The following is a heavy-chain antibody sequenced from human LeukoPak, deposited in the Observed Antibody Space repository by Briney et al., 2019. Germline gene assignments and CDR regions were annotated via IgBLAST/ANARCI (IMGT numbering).Heavy chain of an antibody. CDR1: GFTVSSNY. CDR3: ARSILTGCYYFDY. CDR2: IYSGGST. Sequence: SGGSLRLSCAASGFTVSSNYMSWVRQAPGKGLEWVTVIYSGGSTYYADSVKGRFTISRDNSKNTLYLQMNSLRAEDTAVYYCARSILTGCYYFDYWGQGTLVTVSS. D-gene: IGHD3-9*01. J-gene: IGHJ4*02. V-gene: IGHV3-53*01.